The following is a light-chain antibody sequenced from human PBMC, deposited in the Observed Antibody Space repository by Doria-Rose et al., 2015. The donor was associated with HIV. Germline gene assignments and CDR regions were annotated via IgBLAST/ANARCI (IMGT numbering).Light chain of an antibody. CDR1: QSFSSTY. Sequence: TQSPGTLSLSPGERATLSCRASQSFSSTYLAWYQQIPGQAPSLLIYDGSTRATGIPDSFSASGSGTDFTLTINRLEPEDFAPYYCHQYGTSWTFGQGTKVEI. CDR2: DGS. J-gene: IGKJ1*01. V-gene: IGKV3-20*01. CDR3: HQYGTSWT.